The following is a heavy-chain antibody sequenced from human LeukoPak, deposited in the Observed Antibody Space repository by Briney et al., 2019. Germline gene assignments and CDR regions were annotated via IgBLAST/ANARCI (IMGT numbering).Heavy chain of an antibody. J-gene: IGHJ4*02. CDR2: IAYDGSDK. CDR1: GFAFSSFA. CDR3: ASVLDY. V-gene: IGHV3-30*04. Sequence: GGSLRLSCAASGFAFSSFAMQWVRQAPGKGLEWVAVIAYDGSDKYYADSVRGRFTISRDNSKNIVYLQMNNLKTEDTAVYYCASVLDYWGQGILVTVSS.